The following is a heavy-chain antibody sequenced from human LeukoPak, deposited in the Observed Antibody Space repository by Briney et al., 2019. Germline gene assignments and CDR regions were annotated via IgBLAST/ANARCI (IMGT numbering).Heavy chain of an antibody. J-gene: IGHJ4*02. Sequence: GGSLRLSCAASGFTFSSYAMSWVRQAPGKGLEWVSAISGSGGSTYYADSVKGRFTISRGNSKNTLYLQMDSLRAEDTAVYYCAKDFGRPEIDYWGQGTLVTVSS. V-gene: IGHV3-23*01. CDR3: AKDFGRPEIDY. CDR2: ISGSGGST. CDR1: GFTFSSYA. D-gene: IGHD3-16*01.